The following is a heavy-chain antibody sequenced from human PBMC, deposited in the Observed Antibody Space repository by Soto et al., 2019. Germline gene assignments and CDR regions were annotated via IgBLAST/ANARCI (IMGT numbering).Heavy chain of an antibody. V-gene: IGHV3-30*18. CDR3: GKGNSKWGTGDAFDI. J-gene: IGHJ3*02. CDR2: SSYDGSNK. CDR1: GFTFSNYG. Sequence: QVQVVESGGGVVQPGRSLRLSCAASGFTFSNYGMHWVRQAPGKGLEWVAASSYDGSNKYYADSVKGRFTISRDNSKKMLYLHMTSRRAEDTAVYYCGKGNSKWGTGDAFDIWGQGTMVTVSS. D-gene: IGHD7-27*01.